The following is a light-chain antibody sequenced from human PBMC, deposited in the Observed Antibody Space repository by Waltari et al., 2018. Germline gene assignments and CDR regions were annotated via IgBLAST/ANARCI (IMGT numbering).Light chain of an antibody. V-gene: IGLV1-44*01. Sequence: QSVLTQPPSASGTPGQRVTISCSGSASNIGGNLVNWYQQLPGKAPKLLIYRSDLRPSGVPDGFSGSKSGTSASLAISGLQSEDEADYFCASWDDSLNGHWVFGGGTKVTVL. CDR3: ASWDDSLNGHWV. J-gene: IGLJ3*02. CDR2: RSD. CDR1: ASNIGGNL.